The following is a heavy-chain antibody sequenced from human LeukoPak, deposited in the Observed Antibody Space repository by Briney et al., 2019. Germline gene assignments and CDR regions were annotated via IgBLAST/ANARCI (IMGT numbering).Heavy chain of an antibody. V-gene: IGHV4-30-4*08. CDR1: GGSISSGDYY. CDR3: ARVTHSVGATXXXPFDXPXYYX. Sequence: SETLSLTCTVSGGSISSGDYYWSWIRQPPGNGLEWIGYIYYSGSTYYNPSLKSRVTISVDTSKNQFSLKLSSVTAADTAVYYCARVTHSVGATXXXPFDXPXYYX. CDR2: IYYSGST. J-gene: IGHJ6*01. D-gene: IGHD1-26*01.